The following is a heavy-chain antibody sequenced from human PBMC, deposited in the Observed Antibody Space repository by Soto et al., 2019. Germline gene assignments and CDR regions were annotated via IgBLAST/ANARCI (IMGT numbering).Heavy chain of an antibody. J-gene: IGHJ6*02. CDR3: ARSGSSSWSPAYYYGMDV. V-gene: IGHV4-39*01. CDR2: IYYSGST. CDR1: GGSISSSSYY. D-gene: IGHD6-13*01. Sequence: SETLSLTCTVSGGSISSSSYYWGWIRQPPGKGLEWIGSIYYSGSTYYNPSLKSRVTISVDTSKNQFSLKLSSVTAADTAVYYCARSGSSSWSPAYYYGMDVWGQGTTVTV.